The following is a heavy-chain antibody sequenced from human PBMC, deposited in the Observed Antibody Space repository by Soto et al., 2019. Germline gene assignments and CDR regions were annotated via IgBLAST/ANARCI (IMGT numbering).Heavy chain of an antibody. CDR1: GFTFNDYA. D-gene: IGHD2-15*01. V-gene: IGHV3-30*03. J-gene: IGHJ6*02. CDR3: ARDHWACSGGGCNPHQLHFFAMDV. CDR2: ITFGGNNK. Sequence: QVHLVESGGGGVQPGRSKRLSCVVSGFTFNDYAIHWVRQAPGKGLEWVDGITFGGNNKFDADSVKGRFTISRDRSKTTADLPMNNLRAEDTAVYYCARDHWACSGGGCNPHQLHFFAMDVWGQVTTVTVSS.